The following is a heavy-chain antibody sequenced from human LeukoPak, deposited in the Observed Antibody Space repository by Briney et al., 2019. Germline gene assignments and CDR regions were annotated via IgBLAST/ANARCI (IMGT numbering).Heavy chain of an antibody. Sequence: SETLSLTCTVSGGSISSHYWSWIRQPPGKGLEWIGYIYYSGSTNYNPSLKSRVTISVDTSKIQFSLKLSSVTAADTAVYYCARTQPAYYYDSSGYYPFDYWGQGTLVTVSS. CDR3: ARTQPAYYYDSSGYYPFDY. CDR2: IYYSGST. CDR1: GGSISSHY. V-gene: IGHV4-59*11. J-gene: IGHJ4*02. D-gene: IGHD3-22*01.